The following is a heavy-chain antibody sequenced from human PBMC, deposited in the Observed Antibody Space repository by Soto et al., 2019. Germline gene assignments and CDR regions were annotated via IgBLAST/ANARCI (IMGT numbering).Heavy chain of an antibody. Sequence: ASVKVSCKASGHTFTSYDINWVRQATGHGLEWMGWINPNSGNIGYAQKFQGRVTMTRDTAIRTAYMEVSRLRSDDTAVYYCARGRASGSYYLLDYWGQGTLVTVSA. J-gene: IGHJ4*02. CDR2: INPNSGNI. D-gene: IGHD3-10*01. V-gene: IGHV1-8*01. CDR1: GHTFTSYD. CDR3: ARGRASGSYYLLDY.